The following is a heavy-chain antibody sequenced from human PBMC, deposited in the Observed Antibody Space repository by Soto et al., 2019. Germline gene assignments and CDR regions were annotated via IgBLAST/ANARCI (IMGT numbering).Heavy chain of an antibody. CDR2: IYYSGST. CDR3: ARRYGGNLDY. D-gene: IGHD1-1*01. Sequence: QVQLQESGPGLVKPSETLCLSCTVYGGSISSYYWSWIRQPPGKGLEWIGYIYYSGSTNYNPSLKSRVTISVDTSKNQFSLKLSSAPAADTAVYYGARRYGGNLDYWGQGTLVTVSS. J-gene: IGHJ4*02. V-gene: IGHV4-59*08. CDR1: GGSISSYY.